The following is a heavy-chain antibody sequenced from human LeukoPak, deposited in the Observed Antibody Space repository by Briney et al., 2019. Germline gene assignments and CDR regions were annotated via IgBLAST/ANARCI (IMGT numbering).Heavy chain of an antibody. J-gene: IGHJ5*02. Sequence: HTGGSLRLSCAASGFTFSSYWMHWVRQAPGKGLVWVSRINSDGSSTSYADSVKGRFTISRDNAKNTLYLQMNSLRAEDTAAYYCARESVETLIATNWFDPWGQGTLVTVSS. CDR3: ARESVETLIATNWFDP. CDR2: INSDGSST. CDR1: GFTFSSYW. D-gene: IGHD2-8*01. V-gene: IGHV3-74*01.